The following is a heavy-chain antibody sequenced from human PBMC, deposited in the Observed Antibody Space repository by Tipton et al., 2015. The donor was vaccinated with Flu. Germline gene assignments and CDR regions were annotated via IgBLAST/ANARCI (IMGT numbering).Heavy chain of an antibody. Sequence: QLVQSGAEVKKPGASVKVSCKASGYTFTGYYMHWVRQAPGQGLEWMGWINPNSGGTNYAQKFQGRVTMTRDTSISTAYMELSRLRSDDTAVYYCARDQMIVVVMAYYGMDVWGQGPTVTVSS. CDR2: INPNSGGT. V-gene: IGHV1-2*02. J-gene: IGHJ6*02. CDR3: ARDQMIVVVMAYYGMDV. D-gene: IGHD3-22*01. CDR1: GYTFTGYY.